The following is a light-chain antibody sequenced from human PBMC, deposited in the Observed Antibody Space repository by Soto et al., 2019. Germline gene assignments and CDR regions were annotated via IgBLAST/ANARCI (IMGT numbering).Light chain of an antibody. CDR1: NRDVGSYNL. Sequence: QSALTQPASVSGSPGQSITIACTGTNRDVGSYNLVSWYQQRPGEAPKLIISEVRNRPSGISYRFTGSKSGNTASLTISELQAEDEADYSCSSYTTTSTMVFGGRTKVTVL. J-gene: IGLJ3*02. CDR2: EVR. CDR3: SSYTTTSTMV. V-gene: IGLV2-14*01.